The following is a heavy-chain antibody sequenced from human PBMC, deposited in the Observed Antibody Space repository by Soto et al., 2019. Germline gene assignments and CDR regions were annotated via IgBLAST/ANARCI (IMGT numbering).Heavy chain of an antibody. CDR1: GVSGGSFSGYY. V-gene: IGHV4-34*01. CDR2: INHSGST. CDR3: ARGRVSHYYYYYYGMDV. Sequence: SETLSLTCAVYGVSGGSFSGYYWSWIRQPPGKGLEWIGEINHSGSTNYNPSLKSRVTISVDTSKNQFSLKLSSVTAADTAVYYCARGRVSHYYYYYYGMDVWGQGTTVTVSS. D-gene: IGHD6-13*01. J-gene: IGHJ6*02.